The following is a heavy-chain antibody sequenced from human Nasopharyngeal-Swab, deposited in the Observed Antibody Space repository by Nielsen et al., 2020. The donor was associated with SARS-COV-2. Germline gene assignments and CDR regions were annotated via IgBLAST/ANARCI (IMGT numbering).Heavy chain of an antibody. V-gene: IGHV4-34*01. CDR2: INHSGST. Sequence: SETLSLTCGVYGGSFSGYYWNWIRQPPGKGLEWIGEINHSGSTYYSPFLKSRVTISVDTSNNQFSLRLSSVTAADTAVYYCARGSYSAPSDGEKYYYHGMDVWGQGTTVTVSS. D-gene: IGHD3-10*01. CDR1: GGSFSGYY. J-gene: IGHJ6*02. CDR3: ARGSYSAPSDGEKYYYHGMDV.